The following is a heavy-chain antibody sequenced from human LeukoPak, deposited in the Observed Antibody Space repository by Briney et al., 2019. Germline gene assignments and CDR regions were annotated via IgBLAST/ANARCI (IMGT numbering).Heavy chain of an antibody. J-gene: IGHJ5*02. Sequence: PGGSLRLSCAASGFTFSSYAMSWVRQAPGKGLEWVAAISGSGGSKYYADSVKGRFTISRDNSKNTLYLQMNSLRAEDTAVYYCAKDSGGFGEARFDPWGQGTLVTVSS. D-gene: IGHD3-10*01. CDR2: ISGSGGSK. V-gene: IGHV3-23*01. CDR3: AKDSGGFGEARFDP. CDR1: GFTFSSYA.